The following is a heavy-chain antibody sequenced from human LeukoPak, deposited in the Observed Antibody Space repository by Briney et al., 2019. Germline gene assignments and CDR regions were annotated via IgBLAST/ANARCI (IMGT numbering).Heavy chain of an antibody. CDR1: GFTFSTYS. CDR2: ISGSSSSSDGGAI. J-gene: IGHJ6*02. CDR3: AKDSNDLGMDV. Sequence: GGSLRLSCTASGFTFSTYSMNWVRQAPGRGLEWVSYISGSSSSSDGGAIQYADSVKGRFTISRDNSKNTLYLQMNSLRAEDTAVYYCAKDSNDLGMDVWGQGTTVTVSS. D-gene: IGHD3-3*01. V-gene: IGHV3-48*01.